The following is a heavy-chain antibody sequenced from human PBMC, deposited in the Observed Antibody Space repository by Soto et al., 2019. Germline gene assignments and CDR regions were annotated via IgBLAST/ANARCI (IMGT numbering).Heavy chain of an antibody. D-gene: IGHD3-22*01. CDR3: ARGGDSSGYYYWYFHL. CDR1: GGSISSSNW. V-gene: IGHV4-4*02. CDR2: IYHSGST. Sequence: QVQLQESGPGLVKPSGTLSLTCAVSGGSISSSNWWGWVRQPPGKGLEWLGEIYHSGSTNYNPSLTSRVTISVDKSKNQFDLKLSSVTAADTAVYYCARGGDSSGYYYWYFHLWGRGTLVTVSS. J-gene: IGHJ2*01.